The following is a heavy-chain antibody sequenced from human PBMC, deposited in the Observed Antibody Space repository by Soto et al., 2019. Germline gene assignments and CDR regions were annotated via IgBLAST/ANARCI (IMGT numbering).Heavy chain of an antibody. V-gene: IGHV1-69*13. CDR3: AREGSIVVEGYYYYGMDV. Sequence: GXSVKVSCKASGGAFSSYAISWVRQAPGQGLEWMGGIIPIFGTANYAQKFQGRVTITADESTSTAYMELSSLRSEDTAVYYCAREGSIVVEGYYYYGMDVWGQGTTVTVSS. J-gene: IGHJ6*02. CDR1: GGAFSSYA. D-gene: IGHD2-15*01. CDR2: IIPIFGTA.